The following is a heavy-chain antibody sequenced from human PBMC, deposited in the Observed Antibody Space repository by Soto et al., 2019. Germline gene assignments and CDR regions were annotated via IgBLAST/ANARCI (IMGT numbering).Heavy chain of an antibody. J-gene: IGHJ4*02. CDR1: GFSFSHCW. CDR3: ATKLLGSGSYYFDS. V-gene: IGHV5-51*01. D-gene: IGHD3-10*02. CDR2: IYPDDSDT. Sequence: GESLKISCKGSGFSFSHCWIGWVRQMPGKGLEWMGVIYPDDSDTKYSLSFEDHVTISADKSISTAYLQWSGLEASDTAMYYCATKLLGSGSYYFDSWGQGTQVTVSS.